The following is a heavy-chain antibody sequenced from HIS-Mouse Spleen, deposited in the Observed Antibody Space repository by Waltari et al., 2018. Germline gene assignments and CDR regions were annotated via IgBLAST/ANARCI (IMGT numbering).Heavy chain of an antibody. CDR1: GFTFSSYG. V-gene: IGHV3-30*18. CDR3: AKDKHHAFDY. Sequence: QVQLVESGGGVVQPGRSLRLSCAASGFTFSSYGMHWVRQAPGKGLEWLAVISDDGSNKYYADAGKGRFTISRDNSKNTLYLQMNSLRAEDTAVYYCAKDKHHAFDYWGQGTLVTVSS. J-gene: IGHJ4*02. CDR2: ISDDGSNK.